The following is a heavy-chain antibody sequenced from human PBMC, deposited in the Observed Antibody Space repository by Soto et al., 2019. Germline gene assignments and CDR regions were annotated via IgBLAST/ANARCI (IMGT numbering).Heavy chain of an antibody. CDR2: IYYSGST. CDR1: GCPTTSDY. CDR3: ASSNIAATGFYYYGMDV. Sequence: TLSLTCTVSGCPTTSDYGSWIARPPGKGLEWIGYIYYSGSTNYNPSLKSRVTISVDTSKNQFSLKLSSVTAADTAVYYCASSNIAATGFYYYGMDVWGRGTTVT. V-gene: IGHV4-59*01. J-gene: IGHJ6*02. D-gene: IGHD6-13*01.